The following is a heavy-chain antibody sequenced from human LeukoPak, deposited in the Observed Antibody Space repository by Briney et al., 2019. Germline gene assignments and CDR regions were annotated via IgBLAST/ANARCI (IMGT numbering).Heavy chain of an antibody. V-gene: IGHV3-33*06. D-gene: IGHD6-6*01. Sequence: PGGSLRRSCAASTFTFSSNGMHWDRQAQGKGLKWSAVTWNDGKKKYYADSVKGQFTNSRDNSKSTIYLQTDSMTAEDTTVNYYAKGAIPARSGPTPYYFDSWGQGTLVTVSS. CDR1: TFTFSSNG. CDR3: AKGAIPARSGPTPYYFDS. J-gene: IGHJ4*02. CDR2: TWNDGKKK.